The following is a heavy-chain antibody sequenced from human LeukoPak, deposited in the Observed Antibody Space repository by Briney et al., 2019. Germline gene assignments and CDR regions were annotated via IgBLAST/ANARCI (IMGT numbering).Heavy chain of an antibody. D-gene: IGHD1-26*01. CDR3: AREPQWELTGGFDY. J-gene: IGHJ4*02. V-gene: IGHV1-18*01. CDR1: GYTFSSYG. CDR2: ISAYNGNT. Sequence: ASVKVSCKASGYTFSSYGISWVRQAPGQGLEWMGWISAYNGNTNYAQKLQGRVTMSTDTSTSTAYMELRSLRSDGTAVYYCAREPQWELTGGFDYWGQGTLVTVSS.